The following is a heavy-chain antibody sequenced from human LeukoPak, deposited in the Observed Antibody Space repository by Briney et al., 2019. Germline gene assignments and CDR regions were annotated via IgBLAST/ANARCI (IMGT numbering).Heavy chain of an antibody. Sequence: GSLRLSCAASGLSVSNSYISWVRQAPGKGLEWVSVIYSGGRTYYADSVKGRFAISRDNSKNTLYLQMNSLRAEDTAVYYCARVLPAPVDYYYMDVWGKGTTVTVSS. D-gene: IGHD2-2*01. J-gene: IGHJ6*03. CDR1: GLSVSNSY. CDR2: IYSGGRT. V-gene: IGHV3-66*01. CDR3: ARVLPAPVDYYYMDV.